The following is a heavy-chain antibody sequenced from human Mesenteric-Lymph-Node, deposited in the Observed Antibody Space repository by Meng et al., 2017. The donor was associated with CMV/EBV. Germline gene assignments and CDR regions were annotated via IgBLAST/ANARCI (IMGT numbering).Heavy chain of an antibody. CDR3: AREVGATY. CDR2: INPNSGGT. J-gene: IGHJ4*02. D-gene: IGHD1-26*01. CDR1: GCTFTGHY. V-gene: IGHV1-2*02. Sequence: ASVKVSCKASGCTFTGHYLHRVRQAPGQGLEWMGWINPNSGGTNYAQKFQGRVTMTRDTSISTAYMELSRLRSDDTAVYYCAREVGATYWGQGTLVTVSS.